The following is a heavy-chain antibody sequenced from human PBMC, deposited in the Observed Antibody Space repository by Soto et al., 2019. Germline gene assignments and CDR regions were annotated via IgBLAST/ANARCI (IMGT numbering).Heavy chain of an antibody. V-gene: IGHV4-39*01. J-gene: IGHJ4*02. D-gene: IGHD6-19*01. CDR3: ATTIYSSAWSRDF. CDR2: IYYGGNT. Sequence: QLQLQESGPGLVKPSETLSVTCVVSGGSINSNYFWGWIRQPPGRGLEWIGSIYYGGNTYYNPSLKSRVTISADSSKNQFSLNLNSVTAADTAVYYYATTIYSSAWSRDFWGQGTLVTVSS. CDR1: GGSINSNYF.